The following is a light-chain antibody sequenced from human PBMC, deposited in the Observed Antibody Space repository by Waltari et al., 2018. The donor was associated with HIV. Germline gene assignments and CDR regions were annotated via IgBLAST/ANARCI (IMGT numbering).Light chain of an antibody. CDR2: WAS. V-gene: IGKV4-1*01. CDR1: QSVLYSSNNKNY. CDR3: HQYYDTPLT. Sequence: DIVMTQSPDSLAVSLGERATINCKSSQSVLYSSNNKNYLAWYQQKPGQPPKLLIYWASTRGSGVPDRISGSGSGTDFTLTISNLQAEDVAFYYCHQYYDTPLTFGGGTKVEIK. J-gene: IGKJ4*01.